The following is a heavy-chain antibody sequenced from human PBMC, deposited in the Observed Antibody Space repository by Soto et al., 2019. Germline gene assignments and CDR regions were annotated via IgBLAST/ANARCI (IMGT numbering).Heavy chain of an antibody. CDR2: LYYSGST. D-gene: IGHD3-3*01. J-gene: IGHJ4*02. CDR3: ARHLSLPFWSGYPFDY. CDR1: GGSISSNNYY. Sequence: KTSETLSLTCTVSGGSISSNNYYWGWIRQPPGKGLEWIGSLYYSGSTYYNPSLKSRVTISVDTSKNQLSLRLSSVTAADTAVYYCARHLSLPFWSGYPFDYWGQGALVTVSS. V-gene: IGHV4-39*01.